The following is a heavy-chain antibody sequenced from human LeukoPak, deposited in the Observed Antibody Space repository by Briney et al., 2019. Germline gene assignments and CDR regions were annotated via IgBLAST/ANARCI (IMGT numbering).Heavy chain of an antibody. D-gene: IGHD3-3*01. V-gene: IGHV3-9*01. CDR1: GITFDDYA. CDR2: ISWNSGKT. J-gene: IGHJ3*02. Sequence: GGSLRLSCAASGITFDDYAMCWVRQAPGKGLEWVAGISWNSGKTGYADSVKGRFTVSRDNAKNSLFLQMNSLRTEDAALYYCVAGSGYSPADAFYIWGQGTRVTVSS. CDR3: VAGSGYSPADAFYI.